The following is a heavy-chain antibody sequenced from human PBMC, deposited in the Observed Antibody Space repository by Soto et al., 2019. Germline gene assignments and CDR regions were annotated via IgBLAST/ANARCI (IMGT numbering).Heavy chain of an antibody. CDR3: ARDWNVLLWSFFDY. CDR2: INAGNGNT. J-gene: IGHJ4*02. V-gene: IGHV1-3*01. D-gene: IGHD3-10*01. Sequence: GASVKVSCKASGYTFTGYAMHWVRQAPGQRLEWMGWINAGNGNTKYSQKFQGRVTITRDTSASTAYMELSSLRSEDTAVYYCARDWNVLLWSFFDYWGQGTLVTVSS. CDR1: GYTFTGYA.